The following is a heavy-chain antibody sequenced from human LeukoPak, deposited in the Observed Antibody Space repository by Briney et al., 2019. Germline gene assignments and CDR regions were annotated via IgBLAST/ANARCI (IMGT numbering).Heavy chain of an antibody. D-gene: IGHD5-24*01. J-gene: IGHJ4*02. CDR2: ISAYNGNT. CDR1: GYTFTSYG. V-gene: IGHV1-18*01. CDR3: ARVGRWLQFWFFDY. Sequence: ASVKVSCKASGYTFTSYGISWVRQAPGQGLEWMGWISAYNGNTNYAQKLQSRVTMTTDTSTSTAYMELRSLRSDDTAVYYCARVGRWLQFWFFDYWGQGTLVTVSS.